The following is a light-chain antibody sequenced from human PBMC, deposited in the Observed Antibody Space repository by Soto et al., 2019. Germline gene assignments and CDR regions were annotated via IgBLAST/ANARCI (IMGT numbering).Light chain of an antibody. CDR3: QQSDTTPWA. V-gene: IGKV1-39*01. CDR1: QSVSRY. J-gene: IGKJ1*01. Sequence: IQMTQSPSSLSASVGDRVTITCRASQSVSRYLNWYQQKPGKAPKLLISSASSLQGGVPSRFSGSGSGTDFTLTISGLQPDDFATYFCQQSDTTPWAFGQGTRVEI. CDR2: SAS.